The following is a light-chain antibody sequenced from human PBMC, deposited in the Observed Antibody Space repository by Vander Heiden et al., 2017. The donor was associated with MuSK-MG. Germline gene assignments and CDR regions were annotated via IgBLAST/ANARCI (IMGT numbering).Light chain of an antibody. J-gene: IGLJ2*01. V-gene: IGLV2-14*01. CDR3: SSYTNTFALI. CDR2: EVT. CDR1: TFEVGIYKS. Sequence: QSALTQPASVSGSLGQSITIPCTGTTFEVGIYKSVSWYQQYPGKAPRVFIVEVTHRPSGISDRFSGSKSGKTASLTISGLLTEDEANYHCSSYTNTFALIFGEGTKVTVL.